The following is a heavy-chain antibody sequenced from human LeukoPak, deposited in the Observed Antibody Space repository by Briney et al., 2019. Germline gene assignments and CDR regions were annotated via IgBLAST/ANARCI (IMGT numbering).Heavy chain of an antibody. CDR3: ARVGIAAAGTPQGGSSY. D-gene: IGHD6-13*01. CDR2: IGAYNGNT. V-gene: IGHV1-18*01. J-gene: IGHJ4*02. Sequence: ASVKVSCKASGYTVTNYGVSWVRQAPGQGLEWMGWIGAYNGNTNYAQKLQGRVTMTTDTSTCTAYMELRSLRSDDTAVYYCARVGIAAAGTPQGGSSYWGQGTLVTVSS. CDR1: GYTVTNYG.